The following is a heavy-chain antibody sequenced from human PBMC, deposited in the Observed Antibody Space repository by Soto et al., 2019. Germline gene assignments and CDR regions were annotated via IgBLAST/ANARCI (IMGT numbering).Heavy chain of an antibody. Sequence: QVHLQESGPGLVKPSETLSLTCAISGGSTSSSDWWSWVRQPPGEGLEWIGEIHRNGVTNYNSALRSRPTISIDQSRNQFPLSLTSVAAADAAVYFGAGRPEIHTRWGQGIVVPVSS. CDR1: GGSTSSSDW. V-gene: IGHV4-4*02. J-gene: IGHJ4*02. CDR3: AGRPEIHTR. D-gene: IGHD1-26*01. CDR2: IHRNGVT.